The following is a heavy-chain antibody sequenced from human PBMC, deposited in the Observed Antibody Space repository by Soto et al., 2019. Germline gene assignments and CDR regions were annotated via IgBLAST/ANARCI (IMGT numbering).Heavy chain of an antibody. CDR3: XXXXXXXXXXXASWFDP. CDR2: IYYSGST. V-gene: IGHV4-39*01. Sequence: QLQLQESGPGLVKPSETLSLTCTVSGGSISSSSYYWGWIRQPPGKGLEWIGSIYYSGSTYYNPSLKSRVTIXXXXXXXXXXXXXXXXXXXXXXXXXXXXXXXXXXXXXASWFDPWGQGTLVTVSS. CDR1: GGSISSSSYY. J-gene: IGHJ5*02.